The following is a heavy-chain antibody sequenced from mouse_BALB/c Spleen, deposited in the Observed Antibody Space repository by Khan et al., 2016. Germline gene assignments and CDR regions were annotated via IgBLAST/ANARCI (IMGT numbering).Heavy chain of an antibody. CDR3: ARLYSHYWFVY. Sequence: QVQLKQSGPELVKPGTSVRISCKAAGYTFTNYYIHWLKQGPGQGLEWIGWIFPGNVNTKFNEKFKGKATLTVDKSSTTVYMNLSSLTSEDSAVYFCARLYSHYWFVYWGQGTFVTVSA. CDR2: IFPGNVNT. V-gene: IGHV1S56*01. CDR1: GYTFTNYY. D-gene: IGHD2-12*01. J-gene: IGHJ3*01.